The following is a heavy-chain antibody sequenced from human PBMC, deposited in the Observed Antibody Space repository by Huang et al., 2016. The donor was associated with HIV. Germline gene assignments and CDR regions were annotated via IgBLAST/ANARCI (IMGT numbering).Heavy chain of an antibody. V-gene: IGHV1-8*03. Sequence: QVQLVQSGAEVKKPGASVKVSCKASGFNFNNYDFNWVRQASGQGLEWMGCINPKGGNTGYEQKFQGRVTITRNTSITTAYMGLRSLRSEDTAVYYCARARGFLYDSTGYYSRYYFDSWGQGTLVTISS. CDR2: INPKGGNT. J-gene: IGHJ4*02. D-gene: IGHD3-22*01. CDR3: ARARGFLYDSTGYYSRYYFDS. CDR1: GFNFNNYD.